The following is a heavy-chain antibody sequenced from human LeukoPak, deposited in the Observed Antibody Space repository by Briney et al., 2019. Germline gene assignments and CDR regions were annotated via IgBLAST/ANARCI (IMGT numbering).Heavy chain of an antibody. CDR3: AGQTGSGLFILP. J-gene: IGHJ4*02. Sequence: SETLSLTCTVSGVSISSSNSYWGWIRQPQGKGLEWIGSIYYSGNTYYNASLKSQVSISIDTSKNQFSLKLTSVTAADTAVYYCAGQTGSGLFILPGGRGTLVTVSS. CDR2: IYYSGNT. CDR1: GVSISSSNSY. V-gene: IGHV4-39*01. D-gene: IGHD3/OR15-3a*01.